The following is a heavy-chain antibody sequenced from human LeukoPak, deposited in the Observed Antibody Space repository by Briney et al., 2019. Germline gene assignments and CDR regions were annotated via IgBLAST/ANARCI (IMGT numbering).Heavy chain of an antibody. V-gene: IGHV1-69*05. CDR1: GGTSSSYA. Sequence: SVKVSCKASGGTSSSYAISWVRPAPGQGLEWMGGVIPIFGTANYAQKFQGRVTITTDESTSTAYMELSSLRSEDTAVYYCARDSFMDVWGKGTTVTVSS. CDR2: VIPIFGTA. J-gene: IGHJ6*03. CDR3: ARDSFMDV.